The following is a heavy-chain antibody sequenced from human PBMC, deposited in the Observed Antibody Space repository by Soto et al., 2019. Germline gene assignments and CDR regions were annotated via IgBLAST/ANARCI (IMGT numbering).Heavy chain of an antibody. V-gene: IGHV1-69*01. CDR1: GGTFSSYA. CDR2: IIPIFGTA. CDR3: ARDRNYYDGPWNAFAI. Sequence: QVQLVQSGAEVKKPGSSVKVSCKASGGTFSSYAISWVRQAPGQGLEWMGGIIPIFGTANYAQKFQGRVTITADESTSTAYMELSSLRSEDTAVYYCARDRNYYDGPWNAFAIWGQGTMVTVSS. J-gene: IGHJ3*02. D-gene: IGHD3-22*01.